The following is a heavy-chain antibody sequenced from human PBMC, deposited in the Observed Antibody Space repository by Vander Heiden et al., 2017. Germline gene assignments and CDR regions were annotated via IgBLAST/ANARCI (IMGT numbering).Heavy chain of an antibody. CDR2: IKSKTDGGTT. CDR3: TTRTAMVPYYYYGMDV. J-gene: IGHJ6*02. CDR1: GFPFSNAW. Sequence: EVQLVESGGGLVKPGGSLRLSCAASGFPFSNAWMSWVRQSQGKGLEWVGRIKSKTDGGTTDYAAPVKGRFTISRDDSKNTLYLQMNSLKTEDTAVYDCTTRTAMVPYYYYGMDVWGQGTTGTVAS. V-gene: IGHV3-15*01. D-gene: IGHD5-18*01.